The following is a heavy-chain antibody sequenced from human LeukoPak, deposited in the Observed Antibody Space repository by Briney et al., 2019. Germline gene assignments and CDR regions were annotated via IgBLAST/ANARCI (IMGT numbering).Heavy chain of an antibody. CDR2: IYYSGRT. V-gene: IGHV4-59*01. D-gene: IGHD6-6*01. CDR1: SGSISTYS. CDR3: ARSDYSSSPFDY. J-gene: IGHJ4*02. Sequence: SETLSLTCSVSSGSISTYSWSWIRQPPGKGLEWIGYIYYSGRTKYNPSLKSRVSISVDTSKNQFSLKLSSLTAADTAVYYCARSDYSSSPFDYWGQGTLVTVSS.